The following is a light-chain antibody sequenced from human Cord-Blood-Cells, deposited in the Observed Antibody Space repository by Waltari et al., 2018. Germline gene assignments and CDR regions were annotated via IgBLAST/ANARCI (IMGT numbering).Light chain of an antibody. Sequence: DIVMTQSPLSLPVTPGEPASISFRSSQSLLHSNGYNYLDWYLQKPGQSPQLLISLCSYRACGVPDRFRGSGSGTDFTLKISRVEAEYVGVYYCMQALQTAYTFGQGTKLEIK. J-gene: IGKJ2*01. CDR2: LCS. V-gene: IGKV2-28*01. CDR3: MQALQTAYT. CDR1: QSLLHSNGYNY.